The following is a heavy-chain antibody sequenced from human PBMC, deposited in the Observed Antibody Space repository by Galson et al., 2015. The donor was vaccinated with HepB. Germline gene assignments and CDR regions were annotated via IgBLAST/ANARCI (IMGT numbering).Heavy chain of an antibody. Sequence: SVKVSCKASGYTFTSYAMNWVRQAPGQGLEWMGWINTNTGNPTYAQGFTGRFVFSLDTSVSTAYLQISSLKAEDTAVYYCARGLLWFGELFSADYWGQGTLVTVSS. CDR1: GYTFTSYA. CDR3: ARGLLWFGELFSADY. D-gene: IGHD3-10*01. V-gene: IGHV7-4-1*02. J-gene: IGHJ4*02. CDR2: INTNTGNP.